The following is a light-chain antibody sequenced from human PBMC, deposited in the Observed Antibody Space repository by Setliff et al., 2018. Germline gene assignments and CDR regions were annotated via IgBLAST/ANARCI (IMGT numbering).Light chain of an antibody. CDR1: SSDVGGYKY. J-gene: IGLJ1*01. V-gene: IGLV2-14*03. CDR2: DVN. Sequence: QSVLTQPASVSGSPGQSITISCTGTSSDVGGYKYVSWYQHHPGKAPKVVIYDVNQRPSGVSNRFSGSKSGNTASLSISGLQAEDEADYYCNSYTRSDTFVFGTGTKATV. CDR3: NSYTRSDTFV.